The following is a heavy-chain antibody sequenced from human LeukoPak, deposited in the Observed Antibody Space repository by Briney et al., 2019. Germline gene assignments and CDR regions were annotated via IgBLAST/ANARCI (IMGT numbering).Heavy chain of an antibody. CDR1: GFTFSSYS. D-gene: IGHD5-18*01. Sequence: GGSLSLSCAASGFTFSSYSMNWVRQAPGKGLEWVSYISGSSSTIYYADSVKGRFTISRDNAKNSLYLQMNSLRDEDTAVYYCARGGYGYTYGYGDYWGQGTLVTVSS. CDR2: ISGSSSTI. J-gene: IGHJ4*02. V-gene: IGHV3-48*02. CDR3: ARGGYGYTYGYGDY.